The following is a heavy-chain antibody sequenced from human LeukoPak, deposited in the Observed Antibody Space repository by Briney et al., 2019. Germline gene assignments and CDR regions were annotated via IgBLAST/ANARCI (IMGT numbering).Heavy chain of an antibody. CDR2: TSYSDGT. Sequence: SETLSLTCTVSGGSLRRGGYYGNWIRHHPGKGLEWIGFTSYSDGTYYNPSLMSRNTLTVDRSQNQFSLKMRDVTAADTAVYFCATADWESFYFDFWGQGALVAVSS. CDR1: GGSLRRGGYY. CDR3: ATADWESFYFDF. V-gene: IGHV4-31*03. J-gene: IGHJ4*02. D-gene: IGHD1-26*01.